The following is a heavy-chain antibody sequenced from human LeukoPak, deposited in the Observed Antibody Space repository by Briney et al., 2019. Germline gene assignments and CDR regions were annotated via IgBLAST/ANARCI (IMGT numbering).Heavy chain of an antibody. Sequence: SETLSLTCSVSGDSISCSGYYWIWIRQPPGKGLEWIATIYYSGSTYYNPPLKGRVTISVDTSKNQFSLKLDSVTAADTAIYYCASRDYSSSPSKIDYWGQGTLVTVSS. D-gene: IGHD6-6*01. CDR3: ASRDYSSSPSKIDY. V-gene: IGHV4-39*01. J-gene: IGHJ4*02. CDR1: GDSISCSGYY. CDR2: IYYSGST.